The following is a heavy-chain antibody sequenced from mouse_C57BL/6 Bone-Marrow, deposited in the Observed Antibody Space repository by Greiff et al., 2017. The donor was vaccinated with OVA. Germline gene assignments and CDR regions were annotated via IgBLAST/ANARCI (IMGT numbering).Heavy chain of an antibody. V-gene: IGHV5-17*01. Sequence: EVQLVESGGGLVKPGGSLKLSCAASGFTFSDYGMHWVRQAPEKGLEWVAYISSGSSTIYYAATVKGRFTISRDNAKNTLFLQMTSLRSEDTAMYYCAGSNGYAWFAYWGQGTLVTVSA. CDR3: AGSNGYAWFAY. D-gene: IGHD2-2*01. CDR1: GFTFSDYG. J-gene: IGHJ3*01. CDR2: ISSGSSTI.